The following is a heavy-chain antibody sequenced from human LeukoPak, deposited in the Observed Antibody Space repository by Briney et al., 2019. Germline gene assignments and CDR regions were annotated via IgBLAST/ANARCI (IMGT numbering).Heavy chain of an antibody. Sequence: ASVKVSCKASGGTFSSYAISWVRQAPGQGLEWMGGITPIFGTANYAQKFQGRVTITADESTSTAYMELSSLRSEDTAVYYCALEREVTTEVYFDYWGQGTLVTVSS. D-gene: IGHD4-23*01. CDR2: ITPIFGTA. J-gene: IGHJ4*02. V-gene: IGHV1-69*13. CDR3: ALEREVTTEVYFDY. CDR1: GGTFSSYA.